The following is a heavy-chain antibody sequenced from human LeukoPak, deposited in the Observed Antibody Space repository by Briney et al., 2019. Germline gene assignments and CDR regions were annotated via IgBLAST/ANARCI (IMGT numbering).Heavy chain of an antibody. D-gene: IGHD3-22*01. V-gene: IGHV1-2*04. J-gene: IGHJ3*02. CDR3: AREDYYDSSGYPPGGAFDI. CDR1: GYTFTGYY. Sequence: GASVKVSCKASGYTFTGYYMHWVRQAPGQGLEWMGWINPNSGGTNYAQKFQGWVTMTRDTSISTAYMELSRLRSDDTAVYYCAREDYYDSSGYPPGGAFDIWGQGTMVTVSS. CDR2: INPNSGGT.